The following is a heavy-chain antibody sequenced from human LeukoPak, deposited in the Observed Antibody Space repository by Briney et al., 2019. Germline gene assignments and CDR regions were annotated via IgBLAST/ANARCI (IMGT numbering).Heavy chain of an antibody. CDR1: GYTLTELS. Sequence: ASVNVSCKVSGYTLTELSMHWVRQAPGRGLEWMGGFDPEDGETIYAQKFQGRVTMTEDTSTDTAYMELSSLRSEDTAVYYCATDPNTMVRGVIVRYNWFDPWGQGTLVTVSS. CDR3: ATDPNTMVRGVIVRYNWFDP. D-gene: IGHD3-10*01. CDR2: FDPEDGET. J-gene: IGHJ5*02. V-gene: IGHV1-24*01.